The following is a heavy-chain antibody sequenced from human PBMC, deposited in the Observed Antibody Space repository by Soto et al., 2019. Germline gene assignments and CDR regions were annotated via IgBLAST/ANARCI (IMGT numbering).Heavy chain of an antibody. D-gene: IGHD3-10*01. CDR2: IYYTGST. CDR1: GDSISTFY. Sequence: PSETLSLTCTVSGDSISTFYWRWIRQPPGEGLEWIGYIYYTGSTNYNPSLKSRVTMSVDTSKKQFSLKLTSVTAADTAVYYCARQRGNYFDYWGQGSLVT. J-gene: IGHJ4*02. V-gene: IGHV4-59*01. CDR3: ARQRGNYFDY.